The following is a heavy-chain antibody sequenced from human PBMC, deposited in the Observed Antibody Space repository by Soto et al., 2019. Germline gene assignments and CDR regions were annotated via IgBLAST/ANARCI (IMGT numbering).Heavy chain of an antibody. V-gene: IGHV1-69*12. CDR1: GGTFSTYA. Sequence: QVQLVQSGAEVKKPESSVKVSCKAPGGTFSTYAICWVRQAPGQGLEWMGGIIPMFGTANYAQRFQDRATTTADASTKTVYMELSSLRWEYTAVYLGAGGIQVWVLRISTGYSGWGHGTLVTVSS. CDR2: IIPMFGTA. J-gene: IGHJ4*01. D-gene: IGHD5-18*01. CDR3: AGGIQVWVLRISTGYSG.